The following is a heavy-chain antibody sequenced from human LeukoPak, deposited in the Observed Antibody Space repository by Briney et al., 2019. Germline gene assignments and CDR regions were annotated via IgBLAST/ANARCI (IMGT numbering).Heavy chain of an antibody. V-gene: IGHV4-39*01. CDR3: ARPYCSGGTCYSLGPYDY. J-gene: IGHJ4*02. CDR2: IYYSGST. Sequence: PSETLSLTCTVSGGSINSSIYYWGWIRQPPGKGLEWIGSIYYSGSTYYNPSLKSRVTISVDTSKNQFSLKLSSVTAADTAVYYCARPYCSGGTCYSLGPYDYWGQGTLVTVSS. D-gene: IGHD2-15*01. CDR1: GGSINSSIYY.